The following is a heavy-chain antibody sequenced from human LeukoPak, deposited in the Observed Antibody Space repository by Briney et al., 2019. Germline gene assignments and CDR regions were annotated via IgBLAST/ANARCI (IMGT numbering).Heavy chain of an antibody. Sequence: SETLSLTCAVYGGSFSGYYWSWIRQPPGKGLEWIGEINHSGSTNYNPSLKSRVTISVDTSKNQFSLKLSSVTAADTAVYYCARVRYYYGSGSYSLAPNYYYGMDVWGQGTTVTVPS. J-gene: IGHJ6*02. V-gene: IGHV4-34*01. CDR2: INHSGST. D-gene: IGHD3-10*01. CDR1: GGSFSGYY. CDR3: ARVRYYYGSGSYSLAPNYYYGMDV.